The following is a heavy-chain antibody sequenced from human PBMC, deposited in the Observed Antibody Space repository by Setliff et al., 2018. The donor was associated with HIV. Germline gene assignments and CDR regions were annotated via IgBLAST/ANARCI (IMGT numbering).Heavy chain of an antibody. Sequence: WWTWVRQAPGKGLEWIGEIYHSEYTNYNPSLKSRVSMSVDKSKNQFAVKLTSVTAADTAVYYCARGHCSGTNCYGVDYYGMDVWGQGTTVTVSS. CDR2: IYHSEYT. CDR1: W. V-gene: IGHV4-4*02. J-gene: IGHJ6*02. CDR3: ARGHCSGTNCYGVDYYGMDV. D-gene: IGHD2-2*01.